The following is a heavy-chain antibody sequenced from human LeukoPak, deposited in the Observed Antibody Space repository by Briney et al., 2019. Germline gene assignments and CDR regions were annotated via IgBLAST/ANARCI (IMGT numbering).Heavy chain of an antibody. CDR3: VRDGLLWYGGAT. D-gene: IGHD2-21*01. CDR1: GFSFSSYW. Sequence: GGSLRLSCSASGFSFSSYWMHWVRQVPGKGPVWVSCLNSDGTRISYADSVKGRFIISRDNANNTLYLQMNSLRVGDTAVYYCVRDGLLWYGGATWGQGTVVTVSS. J-gene: IGHJ3*01. CDR2: LNSDGTRI. V-gene: IGHV3-74*01.